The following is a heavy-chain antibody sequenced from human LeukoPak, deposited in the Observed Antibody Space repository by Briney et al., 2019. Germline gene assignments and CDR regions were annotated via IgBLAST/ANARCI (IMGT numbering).Heavy chain of an antibody. Sequence: PSETLSLTCTVSGGSISSSSYYWGWIRQPPGKGLEWIGSIYYSGSTYYNPSLKSRVTISVDTSKNQFSLKLSSVTAADTAVYYCARDFDDSSGSLLDYWGQGTLVTVSS. D-gene: IGHD3-22*01. CDR1: GGSISSSSYY. CDR2: IYYSGST. J-gene: IGHJ4*02. CDR3: ARDFDDSSGSLLDY. V-gene: IGHV4-39*07.